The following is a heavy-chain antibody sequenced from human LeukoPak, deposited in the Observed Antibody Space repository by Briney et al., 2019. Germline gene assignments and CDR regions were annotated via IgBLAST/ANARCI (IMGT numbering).Heavy chain of an antibody. D-gene: IGHD6-25*01. CDR2: ISGSCGTI. CDR1: GFTFSSYS. Sequence: GGSLRLSCAASGFTFSSYSMNWVRQAPGKGLEWVSYISGSCGTIYYADSVKGRVTISRDNVKNSLYLQMNSLRAEDTAVYYCARDSHAAPNAMDVWGRGTTVTVSS. CDR3: ARDSHAAPNAMDV. V-gene: IGHV3-48*01. J-gene: IGHJ6*03.